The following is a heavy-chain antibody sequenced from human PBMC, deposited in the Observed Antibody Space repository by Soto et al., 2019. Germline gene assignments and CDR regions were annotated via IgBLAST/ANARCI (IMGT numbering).Heavy chain of an antibody. Sequence: GGSLRLSCAASGFTFSSYAMSWVRQAPGKGLEWVSAISGSGGSTYYADSVKGRLTISRDNSKNTVYLQMNSMRAEETAVYYCAKHMVRGVMGALAIYYYMDVWGKGTTVTVSS. CDR2: ISGSGGST. J-gene: IGHJ6*03. V-gene: IGHV3-23*01. D-gene: IGHD3-10*01. CDR1: GFTFSSYA. CDR3: AKHMVRGVMGALAIYYYMDV.